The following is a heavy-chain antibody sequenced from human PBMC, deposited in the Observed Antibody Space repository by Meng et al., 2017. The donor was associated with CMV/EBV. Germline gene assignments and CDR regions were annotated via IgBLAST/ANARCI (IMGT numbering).Heavy chain of an antibody. Sequence: GESLKISCAASGFTFGDYGMSWVRQAPGKGLEWVSGINWNGGSTGYADSVKGRFTISRDNAKNSLYLQMNSLRAEDTALYHCAREWVLSRGRKQNAFDIWGQGTMVTVSS. CDR1: GFTFGDYG. CDR3: AREWVLSRGRKQNAFDI. CDR2: INWNGGST. J-gene: IGHJ3*02. D-gene: IGHD1-26*01. V-gene: IGHV3-20*01.